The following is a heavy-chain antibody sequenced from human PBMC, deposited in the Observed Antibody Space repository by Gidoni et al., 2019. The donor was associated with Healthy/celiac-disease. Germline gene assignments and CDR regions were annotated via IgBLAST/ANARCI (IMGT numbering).Heavy chain of an antibody. CDR1: GFTFYDYT. D-gene: IGHD6-19*01. J-gene: IGHJ6*02. V-gene: IGHV3-43*01. CDR2: SSWDVGST. Sequence: EVQLVESGGVVVQPGGSLILYCAASGFTFYDYTMNWVRQSTGKGVEWVSRSSWDVGSTYYADSVKGRFTICRDNSKNSLYLQMNSLRTEDTALYYCAKEFAVNYYYYGMDVWGQGTTVTVSS. CDR3: AKEFAVNYYYYGMDV.